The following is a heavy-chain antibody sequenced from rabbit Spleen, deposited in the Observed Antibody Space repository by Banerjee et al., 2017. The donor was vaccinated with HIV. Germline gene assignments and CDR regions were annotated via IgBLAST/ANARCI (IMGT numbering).Heavy chain of an antibody. CDR2: IDTNDGDT. CDR1: GFSFSSGYD. CDR3: ARAAEDNHWTPDYFTL. Sequence: QSLEESGGGLVKPGASLTLTCKASGFSFSSGYDMCWVRQAPGKGPEWIACIDTNDGDTDYANWPKGRFTISKTSSTTVTLQMTSLTAADTATYFCARAAEDNHWTPDYFTLWGPGTLVTVS. D-gene: IGHD4-2*01. J-gene: IGHJ4*01. V-gene: IGHV1S40*01.